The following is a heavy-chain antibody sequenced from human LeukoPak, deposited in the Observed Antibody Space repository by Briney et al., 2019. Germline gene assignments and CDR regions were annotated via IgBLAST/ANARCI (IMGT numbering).Heavy chain of an antibody. D-gene: IGHD4-11*01. V-gene: IGHV4-34*01. CDR2: INHSGST. J-gene: IGHJ3*02. CDR3: ARTRLPYDAFDI. CDR1: GGSFSGYY. Sequence: SETLSLTCAVYGGSFSGYYWSWIRQPPWKGLEWIGEINHSGSTNYNPSLKSRVTISVDTSKNQFSLKLSSVTAADTAVYYCARTRLPYDAFDIWGQGTMVTVSS.